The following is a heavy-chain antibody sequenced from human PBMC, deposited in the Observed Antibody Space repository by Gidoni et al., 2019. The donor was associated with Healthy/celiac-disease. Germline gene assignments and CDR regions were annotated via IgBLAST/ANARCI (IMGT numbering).Heavy chain of an antibody. V-gene: IGHV3-7*01. D-gene: IGHD6-19*01. CDR3: AIAVRSGMGHTLNDD. Sequence: EVQLVESGGGLVQPGGYRRLYCAASGFDFSSYWMSWVRQAPVKGLECVSNRKKNGSERYYVDSVKSRFTISRDNAKISLYLQMDGLRAEYTAGYGCAIAVRSGMGHTLNDDWGQGTMVTVSS. J-gene: IGHJ4*02. CDR1: GFDFSSYW. CDR2: RKKNGSER.